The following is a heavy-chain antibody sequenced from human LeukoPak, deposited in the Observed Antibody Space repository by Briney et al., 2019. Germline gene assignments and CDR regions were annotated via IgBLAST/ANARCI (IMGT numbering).Heavy chain of an antibody. J-gene: IGHJ6*03. CDR2: VNCTRNT. V-gene: IGHV4-39*01. CDR3: ARQVRSPVVMFMVV. Sequence: SETLSLTCTVAGGSISTSTYNWVWIRRPPGKGRVWSVSVNCTRNTNSNPSVEGRITISVATSQNHFSLELDSVTDADTGVYCCARQVRSPVVMFMVVWGEGATVSV. CDR1: GGSISTSTYN. D-gene: IGHD3-22*01.